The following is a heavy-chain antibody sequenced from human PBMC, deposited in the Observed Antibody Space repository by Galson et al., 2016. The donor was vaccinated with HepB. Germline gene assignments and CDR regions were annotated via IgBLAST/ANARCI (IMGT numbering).Heavy chain of an antibody. CDR2: ISSGSRYI. CDR3: ARFETGGYQKPLEY. J-gene: IGHJ4*02. V-gene: IGHV3-21*01. D-gene: IGHD2-8*02. CDR1: GFTFSSYS. Sequence: SLRLSCAASGFTFSSYSMNWIRQAPGKGLEWVSSISSGSRYIHYADSLMGRFTISRDNAKNSLFLQMNSLRADDTAVYFCARFETGGYQKPLEYWGQGTLVTVSS.